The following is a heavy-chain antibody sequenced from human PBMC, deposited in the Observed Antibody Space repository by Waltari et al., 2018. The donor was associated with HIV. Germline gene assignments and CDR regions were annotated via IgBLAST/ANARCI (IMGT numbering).Heavy chain of an antibody. CDR2: IYPGDSDT. D-gene: IGHD4-17*01. Sequence: EVQLVQSGAEVKKPGESLKISCKGSGYSFTSYWIGWVRQMPGKGLEWMGIIYPGDSDTGYSPSFQGQVTISADKSISTAYLQWSSLKASDTAMYYCARRSDYGDYRGYYYGMDVWGQGTTVTVSS. CDR3: ARRSDYGDYRGYYYGMDV. CDR1: GYSFTSYW. V-gene: IGHV5-51*03. J-gene: IGHJ6*02.